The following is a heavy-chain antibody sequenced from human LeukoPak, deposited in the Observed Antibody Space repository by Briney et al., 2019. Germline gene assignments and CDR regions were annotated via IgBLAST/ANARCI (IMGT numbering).Heavy chain of an antibody. CDR2: ISLSGVT. J-gene: IGHJ4*02. CDR3: SRESGAFSPFGY. D-gene: IGHD1-26*01. CDR1: GGSISSTNW. V-gene: IGHV4-4*02. Sequence: SETLSLTCGVSGGSISSTNWWSWVRQPPGQGLEWIGEISLSGVTNYNPSLKSRVTMSLDRSKNHLSLTLTSVTAADTAVYYCSRESGAFSPFGYWGQGTLVTVAS.